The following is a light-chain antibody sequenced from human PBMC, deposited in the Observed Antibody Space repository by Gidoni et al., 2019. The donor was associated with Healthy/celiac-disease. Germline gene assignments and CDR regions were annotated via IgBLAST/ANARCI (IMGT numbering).Light chain of an antibody. CDR1: YSDIGTYNS. J-gene: IGLJ3*02. Sequence: QSALTQPPSASGSPGQSVTISCTGSYSDIGTYNSVSWYQQHPGKAPTLIFYEDVKRPSGVPDRFSGATSFHTASLTVSGLQADDEADYFCSSYAGANNWVFGGGTKLTVL. CDR2: EDV. V-gene: IGLV2-8*01. CDR3: SSYAGANNWV.